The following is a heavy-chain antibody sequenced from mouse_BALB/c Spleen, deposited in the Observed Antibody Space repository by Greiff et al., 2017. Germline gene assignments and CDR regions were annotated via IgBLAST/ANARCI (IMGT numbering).Heavy chain of an antibody. CDR2: INPNNGGT. Sequence: VQLQQSGPELVKPGASVKMSCKASGYTFTDYYMKWVKQSPGKSLEWIGDINPNNGGTSYNQKFKGKATLTVDKSSSTAYMQLNSLTSEDSAVYYCARGGSYGSFAYWGQGTLVTVSA. D-gene: IGHD1-2*01. V-gene: IGHV1-26*01. J-gene: IGHJ3*01. CDR1: GYTFTDYY. CDR3: ARGGSYGSFAY.